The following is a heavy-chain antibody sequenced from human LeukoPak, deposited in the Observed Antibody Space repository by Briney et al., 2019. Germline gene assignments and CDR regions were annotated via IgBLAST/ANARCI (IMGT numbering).Heavy chain of an antibody. V-gene: IGHV1-24*01. CDR1: GYTLTELS. CDR2: FDPEDGET. Sequence: ASVKVPCKVSGYTLTELSMHWVRQAPGKGLEWMGGFDPEDGETIYAQKFQGRVTMTEDTSTDTAYMELSSLRSEDTAVYYCATIWSSRDAFDIWGQGTMVTVSS. D-gene: IGHD6-13*01. J-gene: IGHJ3*02. CDR3: ATIWSSRDAFDI.